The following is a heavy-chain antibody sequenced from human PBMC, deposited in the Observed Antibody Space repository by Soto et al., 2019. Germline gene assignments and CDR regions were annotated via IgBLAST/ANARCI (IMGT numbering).Heavy chain of an antibody. J-gene: IGHJ6*02. Sequence: VQLVESGGGVVQPGRSLRLSCAASGFTFNYHALNWVRQAPGKGLEWVAGISYDGDNKYIAESVKGRFTISRDNSKNTVPLQMNSLRTEDTAMYCCARGTTTSAFSAMDVWGQGTTVTVSS. CDR2: ISYDGDNK. V-gene: IGHV3-30-3*01. CDR3: ARGTTTSAFSAMDV. D-gene: IGHD1-1*01. CDR1: GFTFNYHA.